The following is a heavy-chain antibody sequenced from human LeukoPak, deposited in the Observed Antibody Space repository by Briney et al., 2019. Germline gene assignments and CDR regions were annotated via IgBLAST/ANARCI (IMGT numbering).Heavy chain of an antibody. CDR1: GGSISSSSYY. Sequence: SETLSLTCTVSGGSISSSSYYWGWLRQPPGKGLEWIGRIYYSGSTYYNPSLKSRVTISVDTSKNQFSLKLSPVTAADTAVYYCARQNSIGDYDYYMGVWGKGTTVTVSS. CDR3: ARQNSIGDYDYYMGV. D-gene: IGHD3-16*01. J-gene: IGHJ6*03. V-gene: IGHV4-39*01. CDR2: IYYSGST.